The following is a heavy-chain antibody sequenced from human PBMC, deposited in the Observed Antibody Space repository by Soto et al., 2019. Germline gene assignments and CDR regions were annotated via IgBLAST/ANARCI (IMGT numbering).Heavy chain of an antibody. V-gene: IGHV3-49*03. CDR3: SGLTGTFDY. J-gene: IGHJ4*02. CDR1: GFTFGDYA. Sequence: VQVVESGGGLVQPGRSLRLSCTSSGFTFGDYAMSWFRQAPGKGLEWVGFIRSNTYGGATAYAASVEGRFTISRDDSKSIAYLQMNSLKTEDTAVYYCSGLTGTFDYWGQGTLVTVSS. CDR2: IRSNTYGGAT. D-gene: IGHD1-1*01.